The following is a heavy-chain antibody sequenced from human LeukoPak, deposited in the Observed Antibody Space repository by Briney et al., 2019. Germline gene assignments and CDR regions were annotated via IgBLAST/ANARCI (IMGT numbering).Heavy chain of an antibody. Sequence: GGSLRLSCAASGFTFSSYSMNWVRQAPGKGLEWVSYISSSSRTIYYADSVKGRFTISRDNAKNSLYLQMNSLRAEDTAVYYCARDGSSGGYYYYYYMDVWGKGTTFTVSS. CDR2: ISSSSRTI. D-gene: IGHD1-26*01. V-gene: IGHV3-48*01. CDR3: ARDGSSGGYYYYYYMDV. J-gene: IGHJ6*03. CDR1: GFTFSSYS.